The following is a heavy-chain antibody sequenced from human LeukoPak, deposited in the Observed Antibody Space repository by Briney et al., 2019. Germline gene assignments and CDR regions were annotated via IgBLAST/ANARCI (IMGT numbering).Heavy chain of an antibody. CDR2: INPSGGST. J-gene: IGHJ4*02. Sequence: ASVKVSCKASGGTFSSYAINWVRQAPGQGLEWMGIINPSGGSTTYAQKFQGRVTMTRDTSTSTVYMELSSLRSEDTAVYYCARGRSVGATKWDYWGQGTLVTVSS. D-gene: IGHD1-26*01. CDR1: GGTFSSYA. V-gene: IGHV1-46*01. CDR3: ARGRSVGATKWDY.